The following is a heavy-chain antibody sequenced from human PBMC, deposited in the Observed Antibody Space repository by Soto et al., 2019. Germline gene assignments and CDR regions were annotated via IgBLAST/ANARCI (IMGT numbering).Heavy chain of an antibody. Sequence: GGSLRLSCAASGYTFSDYYMSGIRQAPGKGLEWISYIDTSGTKIYYADSVKGRFTITRDNAKNSLYLEMNSLRDEDTAVYYCASHYDMWSGYLSPVDYWGQGTLVTVSS. J-gene: IGHJ4*02. CDR2: IDTSGTKI. V-gene: IGHV3-11*01. CDR3: ASHYDMWSGYLSPVDY. CDR1: GYTFSDYY. D-gene: IGHD3-3*01.